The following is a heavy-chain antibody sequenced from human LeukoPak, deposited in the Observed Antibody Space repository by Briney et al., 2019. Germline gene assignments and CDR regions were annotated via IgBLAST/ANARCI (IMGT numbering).Heavy chain of an antibody. V-gene: IGHV3-23*01. CDR3: AKAPVTSCRGAYCYPFDS. Sequence: PGGSLRLSCAASGFSFSSYAMSWVRQAPGKGLEWVSVIGGGPGNTYYTDSVKGRFTISRDNSKNTLYLQMNSLRAEDAAVYFCAKAPVTSCRGAYCYPFDSWGQGTLVTVSS. CDR1: GFSFSSYA. CDR2: IGGGPGNT. D-gene: IGHD2-21*01. J-gene: IGHJ4*02.